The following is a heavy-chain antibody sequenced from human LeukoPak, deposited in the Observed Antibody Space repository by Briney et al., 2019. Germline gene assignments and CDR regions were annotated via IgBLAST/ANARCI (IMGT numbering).Heavy chain of an antibody. CDR3: ARDRDYGSGSSGY. CDR1: GYIFRNYG. D-gene: IGHD3-10*01. J-gene: IGHJ4*02. V-gene: IGHV1-18*01. CDR2: ISAYNGNI. Sequence: ASVKVSCKASGYIFRNYGISWVRQAPGQGLEWMGWISAYNGNINYAQKFQGRVTMTTDIPTSTAYMELSRLRSDDTAVYYCARDRDYGSGSSGYWGQGTLVTVSS.